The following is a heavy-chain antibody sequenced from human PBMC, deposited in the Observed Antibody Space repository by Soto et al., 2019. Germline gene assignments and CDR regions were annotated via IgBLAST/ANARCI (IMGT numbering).Heavy chain of an antibody. V-gene: IGHV1-2*02. CDR3: ARLQAAAGDNDLTFDY. CDR1: GYTFTGHY. Sequence: GASVKVSCKASGYTFTGHYLHWVRQAPGQGLEWMGWINSNTGDTGYAQNFQGRVTMTRDTSIGTAYMELSRLRSDDTAIYYCARLQAAAGDNDLTFDYWGQGTLVTVSS. D-gene: IGHD6-13*01. J-gene: IGHJ4*02. CDR2: INSNTGDT.